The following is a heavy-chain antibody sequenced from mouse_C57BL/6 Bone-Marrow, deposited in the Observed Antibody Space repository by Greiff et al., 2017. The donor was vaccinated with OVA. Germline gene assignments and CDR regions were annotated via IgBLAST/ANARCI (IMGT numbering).Heavy chain of an antibody. J-gene: IGHJ2*01. D-gene: IGHD2-1*01. CDR3: ARTRDYYGNFDY. Sequence: EVKLQESGPELVKPGASVKIPCKASGYTFTDYNMDWVKQSHGKSLEWIGDINPNNGGTIYNQKFKGKATLTVDKSSSTAYMELRSLTSEDTAVYYCARTRDYYGNFDYWGQGTTLTVSS. CDR2: INPNNGGT. V-gene: IGHV1-18*01. CDR1: GYTFTDYN.